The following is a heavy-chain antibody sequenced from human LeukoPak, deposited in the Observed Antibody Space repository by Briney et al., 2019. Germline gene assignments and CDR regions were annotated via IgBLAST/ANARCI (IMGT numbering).Heavy chain of an antibody. Sequence: SSETLSLTCTASGGSINSYYWGWIRQPAGKGLEWIGYIYYSGSTNYNPSLKSRVTISVDTSKNQFSLKLSSVTAADTAVYYCARDPGDYHPSGFDYWGQGTLVTVSS. CDR3: ARDPGDYHPSGFDY. D-gene: IGHD4-17*01. CDR2: IYYSGST. J-gene: IGHJ4*02. CDR1: GGSINSYY. V-gene: IGHV4-59*01.